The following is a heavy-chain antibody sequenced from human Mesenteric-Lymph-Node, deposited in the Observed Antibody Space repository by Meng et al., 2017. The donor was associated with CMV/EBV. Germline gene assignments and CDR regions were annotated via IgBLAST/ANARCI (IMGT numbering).Heavy chain of an antibody. Sequence: TFSSYAITWGRQAPGQGPEWMGEIIPMFGTAKYAQKFQGRVTITADGSTRTAYMELSSLRSEDTAMYYCATENRYDILTGWSFYFDYWGQGTLVTVSS. CDR3: ATENRYDILTGWSFYFDY. CDR1: TFSSYA. CDR2: IIPMFGTA. V-gene: IGHV1-69*01. J-gene: IGHJ4*02. D-gene: IGHD3-9*01.